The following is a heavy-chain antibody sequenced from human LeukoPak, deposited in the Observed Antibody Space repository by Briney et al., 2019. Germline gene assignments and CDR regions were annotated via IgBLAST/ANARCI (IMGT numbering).Heavy chain of an antibody. V-gene: IGHV1-69*01. J-gene: IGHJ4*02. CDR3: ARGPFSSGWYAKQFDY. D-gene: IGHD6-19*01. CDR2: IIPIFGTA. Sequence: SVKVSCKASGGTFSSYAISWVRQAPGQGLKWMGGIIPIFGTANYAQKFQGRVTITADESTSTAYMELSSLRSEDTAVYYCARGPFSSGWYAKQFDYWGQGTLVTVSS. CDR1: GGTFSSYA.